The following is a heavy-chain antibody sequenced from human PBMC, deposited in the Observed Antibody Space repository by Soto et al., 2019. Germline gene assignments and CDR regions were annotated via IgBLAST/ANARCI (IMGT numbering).Heavy chain of an antibody. Sequence: QITLKESGPTLVKPTQTLTLTCTFSGFSLSTSGVGVGWIRQPPGKALEWLALIYWDDDKRYSPSLKSRLTITKGTYKNQVVLTMTNMDPVDTGTYYCAHGNYPKDYFDYWGQGTLVTVSS. D-gene: IGHD4-4*01. CDR1: GFSLSTSGVG. CDR2: IYWDDDK. CDR3: AHGNYPKDYFDY. J-gene: IGHJ4*02. V-gene: IGHV2-5*02.